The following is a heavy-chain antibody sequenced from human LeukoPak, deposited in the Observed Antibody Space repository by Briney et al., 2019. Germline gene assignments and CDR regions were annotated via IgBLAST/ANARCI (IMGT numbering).Heavy chain of an antibody. D-gene: IGHD3-3*01. CDR1: GFTFSSYG. J-gene: IGHJ3*02. CDR3: AKANVTISRESHAFDI. V-gene: IGHV3-30*02. Sequence: GGSLRLSCAASGFTFSSYGMHWVRQAPGKGLEWVAFIRYDGSNKYYADSVKGRFTISRDNSKNTLYLQMNSLRAEDTAVYYCAKANVTISRESHAFDIWGQGTMVTVSS. CDR2: IRYDGSNK.